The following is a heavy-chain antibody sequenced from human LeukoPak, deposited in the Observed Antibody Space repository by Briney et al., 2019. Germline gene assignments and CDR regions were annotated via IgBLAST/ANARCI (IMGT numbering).Heavy chain of an antibody. V-gene: IGHV1-18*01. CDR1: GYTFTSYG. J-gene: IGHJ4*02. CDR2: ISAYNGNT. D-gene: IGHD3-10*01. Sequence: GASVKVSCKASGYTFTSYGISWARQAPGQGLEWMGWISAYNGNTNYAQKLQGRVTMTTDTSTSTAYMELRSLRSDDTAVYYCARSGTMVRGVNTLIDYWGQGTLVTVSS. CDR3: ARSGTMVRGVNTLIDY.